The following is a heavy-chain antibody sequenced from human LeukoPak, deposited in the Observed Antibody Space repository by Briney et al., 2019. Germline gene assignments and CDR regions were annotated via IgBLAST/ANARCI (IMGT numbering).Heavy chain of an antibody. CDR3: ARDRSKDDGDYAGDY. CDR1: GYTFTGYY. CDR2: INPNSGGT. V-gene: IGHV1-2*02. J-gene: IGHJ4*02. Sequence: GASVKVSCKASGYTFTGYYMHWVRQAPGQGLEWMGWINPNSGGTNYAQKFQGRVTMTRDTSISTAYMELSRLRSDDTAVYYCARDRSKDDGDYAGDYWGQGTLVTVSS. D-gene: IGHD4-17*01.